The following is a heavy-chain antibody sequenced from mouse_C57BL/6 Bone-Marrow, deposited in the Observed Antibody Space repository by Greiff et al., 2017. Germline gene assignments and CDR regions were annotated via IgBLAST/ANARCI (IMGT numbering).Heavy chain of an antibody. J-gene: IGHJ4*01. V-gene: IGHV1-59*01. Sequence: QVQLKESGAELVRPGTSVKLSCKASGYTFTSYWMHWVKQRPGQGLEWIGVIDPSDSYTNYNQKFKGKATLTVDTSSSTAYMQLSSLTSEDSAVYYCARFDGLMDYWGQGTSVTVSS. CDR1: GYTFTSYW. CDR2: IDPSDSYT. CDR3: ARFDGLMDY. D-gene: IGHD2-3*01.